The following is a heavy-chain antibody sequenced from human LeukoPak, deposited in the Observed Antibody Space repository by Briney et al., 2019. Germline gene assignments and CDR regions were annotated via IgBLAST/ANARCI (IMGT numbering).Heavy chain of an antibody. Sequence: SVKVSCKASGGTFSSYAISWVRQAPGQGLEWMGGIIPIFGTANYAQKFQGRVTITADESTSTAYMELSSLRSEDTAVYYCARAPLGYCSSTSCYERGGAYYHYYGMDVWGQGTTVTVSS. CDR2: IIPIFGTA. D-gene: IGHD2-2*01. V-gene: IGHV1-69*13. J-gene: IGHJ6*02. CDR3: ARAPLGYCSSTSCYERGGAYYHYYGMDV. CDR1: GGTFSSYA.